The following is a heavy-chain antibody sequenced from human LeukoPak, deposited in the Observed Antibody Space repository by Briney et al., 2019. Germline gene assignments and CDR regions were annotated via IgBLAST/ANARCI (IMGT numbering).Heavy chain of an antibody. J-gene: IGHJ4*02. CDR1: GYTFTSYG. V-gene: IGHV1-18*01. CDR3: ARVLYYYDSSGSDY. Sequence: ASVKVSCKASGYTFTSYGISWVRQAPGQGLEWMGWISAYNGNTNYAQKLQGRVTMTTDTSTSTAYVELRSLRSDDTAVYYCARVLYYYDSSGSDYWGQGTLVTVSS. CDR2: ISAYNGNT. D-gene: IGHD3-22*01.